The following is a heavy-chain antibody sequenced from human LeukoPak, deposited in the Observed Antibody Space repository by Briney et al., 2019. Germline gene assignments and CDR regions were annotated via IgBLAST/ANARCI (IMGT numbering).Heavy chain of an antibody. Sequence: PGGSLRLSCAASGITFRNYGMHWVRQAPGKGLEWVAFIWYDGSNKYYADSVKGRFTISRDNSKNTLYLQMNSLRAEDTAVYYCARDGTSSGYLREVYFQHWGQGTLVTVSS. CDR3: ARDGTSSGYLREVYFQH. V-gene: IGHV3-33*01. CDR2: IWYDGSNK. D-gene: IGHD3-22*01. CDR1: GITFRNYG. J-gene: IGHJ1*01.